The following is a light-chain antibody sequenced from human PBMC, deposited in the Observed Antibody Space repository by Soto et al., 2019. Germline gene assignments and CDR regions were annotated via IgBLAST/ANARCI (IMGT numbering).Light chain of an antibody. J-gene: IGLJ2*01. CDR2: EVS. CDR1: SSDVGGYSY. Sequence: QSVLTQPPSASGSPGQSVTISCTGISSDVGGYSYVSWYQQHPGKAPKLMIYEVSKRPSGVPDRFSGSKSGNTASLTVSGLQAEDEADYYCNSYAGSNNVVFGGGTKLTVL. CDR3: NSYAGSNNVV. V-gene: IGLV2-8*01.